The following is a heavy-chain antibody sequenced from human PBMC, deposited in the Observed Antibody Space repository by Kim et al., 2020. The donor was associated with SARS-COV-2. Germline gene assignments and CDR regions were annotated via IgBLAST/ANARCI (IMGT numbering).Heavy chain of an antibody. CDR1: GFTFSSYA. J-gene: IGHJ3*02. CDR3: AKRGGVGNYAYALDI. CDR2: ISVNGGST. Sequence: GGSLRLSCAASGFTFSSYAMNWVRQAPGKGLEWVSVISVNGGSTYYADSVKGRFTISRDNSKNTLYLQMNSLRAEDTAVYNCAKRGGVGNYAYALDIWGQGTMVTVSS. V-gene: IGHV3-23*01. D-gene: IGHD3-16*01.